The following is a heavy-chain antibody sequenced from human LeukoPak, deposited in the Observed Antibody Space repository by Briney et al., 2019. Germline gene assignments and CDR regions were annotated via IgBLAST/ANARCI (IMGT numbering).Heavy chain of an antibody. CDR2: IYYSGST. D-gene: IGHD2-21*02. V-gene: IGHV4-31*03. CDR1: GGSISSGGYY. CDR3: ARAQRSGDYTEFNDDY. J-gene: IGHJ4*02. Sequence: SETLSLTCTVSGGSISSGGYYWRWIRQHPGKGLEWIGYIYYSGSTYYNPSLKSRVTISVDTSKNQFSLKLSSVTAADTAVYYCARAQRSGDYTEFNDDYWGQGTLVTVSS.